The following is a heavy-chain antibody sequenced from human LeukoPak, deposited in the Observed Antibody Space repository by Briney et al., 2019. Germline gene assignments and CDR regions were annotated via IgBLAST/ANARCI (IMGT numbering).Heavy chain of an antibody. CDR1: GGSFSGYY. V-gene: IGHV4-34*01. CDR2: INHSGST. J-gene: IGHJ4*02. D-gene: IGHD2-2*01. CDR3: ARALNTNAIDY. Sequence: PSETLSLTCAVYGGSFSGYYWSWIRQPPGKGLEWIGEINHSGSTNYNPSLKSRVSISVDRSKNQFSLKLSSVTAADTAVYYCARALNTNAIDYWGQGTLVTVSS.